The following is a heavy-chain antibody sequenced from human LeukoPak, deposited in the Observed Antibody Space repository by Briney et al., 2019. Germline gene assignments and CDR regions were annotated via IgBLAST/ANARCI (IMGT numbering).Heavy chain of an antibody. CDR1: GFTFSTYS. J-gene: IGHJ4*02. Sequence: GGSLRLSCAASGFTFSTYSMNWVRQAPGRGLEWVSSISSSSYMYYADSVKGRFTISRDNAKNSLYLQMNSLRAEDMAVYYCARDGYGDYAFDYWGQGTLVTVSS. CDR2: ISSSSYM. CDR3: ARDGYGDYAFDY. V-gene: IGHV3-21*01. D-gene: IGHD4-17*01.